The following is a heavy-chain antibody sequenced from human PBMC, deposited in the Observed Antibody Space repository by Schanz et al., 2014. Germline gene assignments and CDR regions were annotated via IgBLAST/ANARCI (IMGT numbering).Heavy chain of an antibody. CDR1: GFTFSNYV. D-gene: IGHD1-1*01. J-gene: IGHJ4*02. V-gene: IGHV3-23*04. CDR3: AKIERNED. CDR2: IGTSGGT. Sequence: EVQLAESGGGLVQPGGSLRLSCAASGFTFSNYVMSWVRQAPGKGLEWVSTIGTSGGTNYAESVKGRFTISRDNSKNTLYLQMNSLRAEDTAVYFCAKIERNEDWGQGTLVTVSS.